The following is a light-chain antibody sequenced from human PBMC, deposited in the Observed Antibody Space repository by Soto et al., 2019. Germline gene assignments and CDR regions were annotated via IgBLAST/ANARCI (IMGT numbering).Light chain of an antibody. CDR2: DNN. CDR3: GTWDSSLSVWV. J-gene: IGLJ3*02. V-gene: IGLV1-51*01. Sequence: QSVLTQPPSVSAAPGQTVTISCSGSSSNIGINYVSWYQHLPGTAPKLLIYDNNKRPSGIPDRFSGSKSGTSATLGITGLQTGDEADYYCGTWDSSLSVWVFGGGTKVTVL. CDR1: SSNIGINY.